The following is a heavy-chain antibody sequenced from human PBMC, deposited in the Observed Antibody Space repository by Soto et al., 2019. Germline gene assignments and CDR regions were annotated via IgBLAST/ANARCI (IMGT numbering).Heavy chain of an antibody. CDR2: IIPIFGTA. CDR1: GGTFSSYA. D-gene: IGHD1-1*01. J-gene: IGHJ4*02. Sequence: QVQLVQSGAEVKKPGSSVKVSCKASGGTFSSYAISWVRQAPGQGLEWMGGIIPIFGTANYAQKFQGRVTITADKCTSTAYMELNSLRSEDKAVYYCARRRVRTGLDYWGQGTLVTVSS. CDR3: ARRRVRTGLDY. V-gene: IGHV1-69*06.